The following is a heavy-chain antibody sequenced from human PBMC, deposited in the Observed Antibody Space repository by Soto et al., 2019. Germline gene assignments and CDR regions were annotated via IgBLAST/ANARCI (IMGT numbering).Heavy chain of an antibody. CDR3: ARQSPTPGYYYFSYGMDV. Sequence: GESLKISCKASGYIFTLYWIGWALQMPGKGLEWMGIIYPGDSDTRYSPSFQGQVTISADKSISTASLQWSSLKASDTAVYYCARQSPTPGYYYFSYGMDVWGQGTTVTVSS. CDR1: GYIFTLYW. D-gene: IGHD4-17*01. V-gene: IGHV5-51*01. CDR2: IYPGDSDT. J-gene: IGHJ6*02.